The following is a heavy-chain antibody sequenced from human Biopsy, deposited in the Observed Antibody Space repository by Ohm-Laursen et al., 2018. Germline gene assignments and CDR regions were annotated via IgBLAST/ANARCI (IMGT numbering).Heavy chain of an antibody. Sequence: SDTLSLTWGVSGGSIISYYWTWIRQPPGKGLEWIGHVYNGGITNYNPSLKSRVTISKDTSKNQFSLQVSSVTAADTAVYYCARTPRDSFWSGSYKRGLWFDPWGQGTLVIVSS. D-gene: IGHD3-3*01. V-gene: IGHV4-59*07. CDR2: VYNGGIT. CDR3: ARTPRDSFWSGSYKRGLWFDP. J-gene: IGHJ5*02. CDR1: GGSIISYY.